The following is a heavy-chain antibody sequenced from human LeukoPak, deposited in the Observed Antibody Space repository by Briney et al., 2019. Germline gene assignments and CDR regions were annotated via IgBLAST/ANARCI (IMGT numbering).Heavy chain of an antibody. J-gene: IGHJ4*02. CDR3: AKAPLRFWEWLLGMCFDY. CDR2: ISWNSGSI. D-gene: IGHD3-3*01. Sequence: GGSLRLSCAASGFTFDDHAMHCVRQAPGKGLEWVSGISWNSGSIGYADSVKGRFTISRDNAKNSLYLQLNSLRAEDTALYYCAKAPLRFWEWLLGMCFDYWGQGTLVTVSS. V-gene: IGHV3-9*01. CDR1: GFTFDDHA.